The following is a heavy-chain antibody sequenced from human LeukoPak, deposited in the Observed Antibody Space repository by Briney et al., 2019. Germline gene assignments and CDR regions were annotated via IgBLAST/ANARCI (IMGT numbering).Heavy chain of an antibody. D-gene: IGHD5-18*01. V-gene: IGHV4-61*02. J-gene: IGHJ4*02. CDR1: GGSISSGSYY. Sequence: SETLSLTCTVSGGSISSGSYYWSWIRQPAGKGLEWIGRIYTSGSTNYNPSLKSRVTLSVDTSKNQFSLKLSSVTAADTAVYYCARGFGYRDYYFDYWGQGTLVTVSS. CDR3: ARGFGYRDYYFDY. CDR2: IYTSGST.